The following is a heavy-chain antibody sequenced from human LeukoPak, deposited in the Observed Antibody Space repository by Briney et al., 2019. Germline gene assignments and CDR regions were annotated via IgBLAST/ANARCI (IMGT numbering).Heavy chain of an antibody. Sequence: GGSLRLSCAASGFTFSSYAMHWVRQAPGKGLEWVAVISYDGSNKYYADSVKGRFTISRDNSKNTLYLQMNSLRAEDTAVYYCAKVVPAAIDAFDIWGQGTMVTVSS. V-gene: IGHV3-30-3*01. CDR3: AKVVPAAIDAFDI. D-gene: IGHD2-2*01. J-gene: IGHJ3*02. CDR2: ISYDGSNK. CDR1: GFTFSSYA.